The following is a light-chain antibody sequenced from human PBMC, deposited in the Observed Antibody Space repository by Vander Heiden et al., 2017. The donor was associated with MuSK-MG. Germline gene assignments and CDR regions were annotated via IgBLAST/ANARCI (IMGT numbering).Light chain of an antibody. CDR3: QQDQSYSRT. Sequence: DIQMTQSPSTLSASVGDRVTITCRASQSISISLAWYQQKPGKAPKLLIYKASNLESEVPSRFSGSGSGTEFTLTISSLQPDDFATYYCQQDQSYSRTFGQGTKVXIK. V-gene: IGKV1-5*03. CDR2: KAS. J-gene: IGKJ1*01. CDR1: QSISIS.